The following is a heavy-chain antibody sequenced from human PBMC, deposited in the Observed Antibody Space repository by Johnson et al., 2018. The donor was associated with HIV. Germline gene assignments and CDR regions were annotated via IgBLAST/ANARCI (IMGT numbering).Heavy chain of an antibody. Sequence: VQLVESGGGVVQPGRSLRLSCEASGFTFSSYGLHLVRQAPGMGLEWVAVISYDGSNQCYADSVKGRFTISRDHSKNSLYLQMNSLRAEDTAVYYSAKDREWLVPTPLDAFDIWGQGTMVTVSS. CDR1: GFTFSSYG. CDR2: ISYDGSNQ. D-gene: IGHD6-19*01. CDR3: AKDREWLVPTPLDAFDI. V-gene: IGHV3-30*18. J-gene: IGHJ3*02.